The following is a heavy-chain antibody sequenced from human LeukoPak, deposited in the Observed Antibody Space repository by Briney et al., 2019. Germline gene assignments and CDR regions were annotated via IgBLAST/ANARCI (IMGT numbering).Heavy chain of an antibody. CDR1: GFTFSSYS. Sequence: PGGSPRLSCAASGFTFSSYSMNWVRQAPGKGLEWVSSISSSSSYIYYADSVKGRFTISRDNAKNSLYLQMNSLRAEDTAVYYCARDGYYDSIGSGFDPWGQGTLVTVSS. V-gene: IGHV3-21*01. CDR3: ARDGYYDSIGSGFDP. CDR2: ISSSSSYI. D-gene: IGHD3-22*01. J-gene: IGHJ5*02.